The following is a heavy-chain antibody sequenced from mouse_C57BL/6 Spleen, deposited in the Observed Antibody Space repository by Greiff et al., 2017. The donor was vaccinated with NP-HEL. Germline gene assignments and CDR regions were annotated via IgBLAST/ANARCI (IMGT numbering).Heavy chain of an antibody. V-gene: IGHV5-6*01. Sequence: EVKLQESGGDLVKPGGSLKLSCAASGFTFSSYGMSWVRQTPDKRLEWVATISSGGSYTYYPDSVKGRFTISRDNAKNTLYLQMSSLKSEDTAMYYCARHPFDYDTYFDYWGQGTTLTVSS. D-gene: IGHD2-4*01. CDR2: ISSGGSYT. CDR3: ARHPFDYDTYFDY. CDR1: GFTFSSYG. J-gene: IGHJ2*01.